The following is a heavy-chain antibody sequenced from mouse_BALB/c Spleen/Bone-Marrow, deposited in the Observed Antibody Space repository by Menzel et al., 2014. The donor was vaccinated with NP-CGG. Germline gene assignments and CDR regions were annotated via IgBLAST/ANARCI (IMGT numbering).Heavy chain of an antibody. CDR2: IAPANGNT. D-gene: IGHD2-4*01. CDR3: ASYDYGYYFDY. Sequence: EVQLQQSGAELVKPGASVKLSCTTSGFNIEDTYMHWVKLRPEQGLEWIGRIAPANGNTKYAPKFQGKATITADTSSNTTYLQLSSLTSEDTAVYFCASYDYGYYFDYWGQGTTLTVSS. J-gene: IGHJ2*01. V-gene: IGHV14-3*02. CDR1: GFNIEDTY.